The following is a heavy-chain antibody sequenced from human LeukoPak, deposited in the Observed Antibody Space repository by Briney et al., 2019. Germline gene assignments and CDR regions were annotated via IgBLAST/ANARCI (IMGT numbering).Heavy chain of an antibody. CDR3: ARQIADSSGPIDY. J-gene: IGHJ4*02. CDR2: IYHGYSDT. V-gene: IGHV5-51*01. Sequence: GESLKISCMGSGYTFASYWIAWVRQMPGNGLEWMGIIYHGYSDTRYSPSFQGQVTISADKSISTAYLQWSSLKASDTAMYYCARQIADSSGPIDYWGQGTLVTVSS. CDR1: GYTFASYW. D-gene: IGHD6-19*01.